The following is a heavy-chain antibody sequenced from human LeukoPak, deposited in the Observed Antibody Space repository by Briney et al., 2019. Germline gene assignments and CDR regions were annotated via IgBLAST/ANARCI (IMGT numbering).Heavy chain of an antibody. J-gene: IGHJ5*02. CDR1: GFSLSSHG. V-gene: IGHV3-33*01. CDR2: IWYGASSK. D-gene: IGHD3-10*01. Sequence: QPGRSLRLSCAASGFSLSSHGMHWVRQAPGKGLEWVSVIWYGASSKYYADSVKGRFTISRDNSKNTLYLQMNSLRVEVTALYFCARDPKDNSYGSGSPDPYNCFDPWGQGTLVTVSS. CDR3: ARDPKDNSYGSGSPDPYNCFDP.